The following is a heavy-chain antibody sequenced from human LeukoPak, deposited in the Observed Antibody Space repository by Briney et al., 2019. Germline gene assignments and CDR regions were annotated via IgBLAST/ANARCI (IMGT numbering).Heavy chain of an antibody. J-gene: IGHJ3*02. CDR1: GGSISSYY. CDR3: ARENSYYDSSGSDAFDI. Sequence: TSETLSLTCTVSGGSISSYYWTWIRQPPGKGLEWLGYIYYSGSTNYNPSLKSRVTISLDTSKNQFSLRLTSVTAADTAVYYCARENSYYDSSGSDAFDIWGQGTMVTVSS. V-gene: IGHV4-59*01. D-gene: IGHD3-22*01. CDR2: IYYSGST.